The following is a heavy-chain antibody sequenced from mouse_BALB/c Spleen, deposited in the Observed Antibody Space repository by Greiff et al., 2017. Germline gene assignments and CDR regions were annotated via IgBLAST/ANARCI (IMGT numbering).Heavy chain of an antibody. V-gene: IGHV1-4*02. CDR2: INPSSGYT. J-gene: IGHJ4*01. D-gene: IGHD2-4*01. CDR3: ARATLITDAMDY. CDR1: GYTFTSYT. Sequence: VQLQQSAAELARPGASGKMSCKASGYTFTSYTMHWVKQRPGQGLEWIGYINPSSGYTEYNQKFKDKTTLTADKSSSTAYMQLSSLTSEDSAVYYCARATLITDAMDYWGQGTSVTVSS.